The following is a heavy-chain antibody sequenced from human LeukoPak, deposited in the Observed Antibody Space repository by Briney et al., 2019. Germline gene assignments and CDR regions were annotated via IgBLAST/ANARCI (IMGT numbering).Heavy chain of an antibody. J-gene: IGHJ4*02. Sequence: GGSLRLSCTASGIIFRNYWIHWVRQAPGRGLVWVSHITQDGSSTFYADSVQGRFTTSTDNAKNKVFLQMNSLTAEETGVYYCATDDYRGLGYWGQGSLVTVSS. V-gene: IGHV3-74*01. D-gene: IGHD4-11*01. CDR2: ITQDGSST. CDR1: GIIFRNYW. CDR3: ATDDYRGLGY.